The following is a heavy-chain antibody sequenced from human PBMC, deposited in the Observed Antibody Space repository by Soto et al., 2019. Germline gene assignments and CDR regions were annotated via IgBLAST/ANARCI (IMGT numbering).Heavy chain of an antibody. CDR3: AREFPYYASSDSYLDY. J-gene: IGHJ4*02. V-gene: IGHV6-1*01. CDR2: TYYRSKWYN. Sequence: QTLSLTCAISGDSVSDNSAAWNWIRQSPSRGLEWLGRTYYRSKWYNDYAVSVKSRITVTPDTSKNQFSLHLNSVTPEDTAVYYCAREFPYYASSDSYLDYWGQGALVTVSS. D-gene: IGHD3-16*01. CDR1: GDSVSDNSAA.